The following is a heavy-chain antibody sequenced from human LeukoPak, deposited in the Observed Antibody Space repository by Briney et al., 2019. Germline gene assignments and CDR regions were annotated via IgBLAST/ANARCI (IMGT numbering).Heavy chain of an antibody. CDR2: IYYSGST. CDR1: GGSISSSSYY. J-gene: IGHJ5*02. CDR3: ARRYSSSWYWFDP. D-gene: IGHD6-13*01. Sequence: PSQTLPLTCTVSGGSISSSSYYWGWIRQPPGKGLEWIGSIYYSGSTYYNPSLKSRVTISVDTSKNQFSLKLSSVTAADTAVYYCARRYSSSWYWFDPWGQGTLVTVSS. V-gene: IGHV4-39*01.